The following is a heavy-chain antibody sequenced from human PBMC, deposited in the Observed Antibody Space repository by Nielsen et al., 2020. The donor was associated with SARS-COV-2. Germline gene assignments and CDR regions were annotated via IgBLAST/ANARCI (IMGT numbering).Heavy chain of an antibody. CDR2: IYSGGST. CDR1: GFTFGDFA. CDR3: ARDLYSYGMDV. J-gene: IGHJ6*02. V-gene: IGHV3-66*01. Sequence: GGSLRLSCTGSGFTFGDFAMSWVRQAPGKGLEWVSVIYSGGSTYYADSVKGRFTISRDNSKNTLYLQMNSLRAEDTAVYYCARDLYSYGMDVWGQGTTVTVSS.